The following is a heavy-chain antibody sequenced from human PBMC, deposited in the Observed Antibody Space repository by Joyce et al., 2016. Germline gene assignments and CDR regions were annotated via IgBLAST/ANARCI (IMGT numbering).Heavy chain of an antibody. D-gene: IGHD1-14*01. Sequence: QVQLQESGPGLVKPSQTLSLTCTVSGASIFSDGAYWHWIRQPPGKGLEWIGYIYHSGRTSYNPSLKSRIIMSVDRSENQFALNLTSVTAADTAVYFCARERSSNPAFDHWGQGILVIVSS. J-gene: IGHJ4*02. CDR1: GASIFSDGAY. V-gene: IGHV4-31*03. CDR2: IYHSGRT. CDR3: ARERSSNPAFDH.